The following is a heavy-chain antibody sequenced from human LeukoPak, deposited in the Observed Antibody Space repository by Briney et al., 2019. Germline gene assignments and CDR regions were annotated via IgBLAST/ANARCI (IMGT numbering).Heavy chain of an antibody. CDR2: IYTSGST. CDR3: ARETDFGVVTN. J-gene: IGHJ4*02. Sequence: SETLSLTCTVSGGSISSYYWSWIRQPAGKGLEWIGRIYTSGSTNYNPSLKSRVTMSVDTSKNQFSLQLNSMTPEDTAVYYCARETDFGVVTNWGQGTLVTVSS. V-gene: IGHV4-4*07. CDR1: GGSISSYY. D-gene: IGHD3-3*01.